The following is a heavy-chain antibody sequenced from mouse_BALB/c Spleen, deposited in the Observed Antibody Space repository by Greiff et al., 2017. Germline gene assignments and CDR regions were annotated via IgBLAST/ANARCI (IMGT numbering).Heavy chain of an antibody. D-gene: IGHD2-14*01. V-gene: IGHV1-9*01. Sequence: QVQLQQSGAELMKPGASVKISCKATGYTFSSYWIEWVKQRPGHGLEWIGEILPGSGSTNYNEKFKGKATFTADTSSNTAYMQLSSLTSEDSAVYYCARWAYYRYDGNYWGQGTTLTVSS. CDR1: GYTFSSYW. CDR3: ARWAYYRYDGNY. CDR2: ILPGSGST. J-gene: IGHJ2*01.